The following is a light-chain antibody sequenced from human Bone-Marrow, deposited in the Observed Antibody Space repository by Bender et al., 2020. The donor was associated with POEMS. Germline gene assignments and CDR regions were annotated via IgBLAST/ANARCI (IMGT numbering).Light chain of an antibody. V-gene: IGLV1-40*01. CDR2: GNN. J-gene: IGLJ3*02. CDR3: QSYDSSLSGWV. CDR1: SSNIGAGYD. Sequence: HSVLTPPPSVSGAPGQRVTISCTGSSSNIGAGYDVHWYQQVPGTAPKLLIYGNNNRPSGVPGRFSGSKSGASASLAITGLQADDEADYYCQSYDSSLSGWVFGGGTKLTVL.